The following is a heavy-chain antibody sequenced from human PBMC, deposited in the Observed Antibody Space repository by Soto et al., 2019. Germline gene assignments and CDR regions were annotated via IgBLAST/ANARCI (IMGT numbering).Heavy chain of an antibody. D-gene: IGHD2-2*03. J-gene: IGHJ6*02. CDR3: ARDGYCVSSSCSFLPDV. Sequence: PSETLSLTCTVSGGSISSYYWSWIRQPPGKGLEWIGYIYYSGNTNYNPSLMSRVTISVDTSKNEFSLKLSSVTAADMAVYYCARDGYCVSSSCSFLPDVWGQGTTVTVSS. V-gene: IGHV4-59*12. CDR1: GGSISSYY. CDR2: IYYSGNT.